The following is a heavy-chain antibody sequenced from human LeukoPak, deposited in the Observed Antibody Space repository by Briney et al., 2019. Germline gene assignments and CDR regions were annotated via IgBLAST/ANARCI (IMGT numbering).Heavy chain of an antibody. Sequence: GGPLRLFCAASVFTLSRYHLSGVRQATGEGMEWISVFYRTTGSYYSASVKGRFTISRHDSNNSLSLQMNSLEPEDTAVYYCARRKHQNWGFDLWGRGTLVTVSS. D-gene: IGHD1-14*01. CDR1: VFTLSRYH. J-gene: IGHJ2*01. V-gene: IGHV3-53*04. CDR3: ARRKHQNWGFDL. CDR2: FYRTTGS.